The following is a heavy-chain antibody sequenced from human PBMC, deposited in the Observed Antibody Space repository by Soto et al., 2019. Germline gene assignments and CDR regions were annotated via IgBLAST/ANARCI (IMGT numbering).Heavy chain of an antibody. D-gene: IGHD1-26*01. CDR2: ISYDGSNK. J-gene: IGHJ6*02. CDR1: GFTFSSYA. V-gene: IGHV3-30-3*01. CDR3: ARLVAGGGSYPIYYYYYGMDV. Sequence: PGGSLRLSCAASGFTFSSYAMHWVRQAPGKGLEWVAVISYDGSNKYYADSVKGRFTISRDNSKNTLYLQMNSLRAEDTAVYYCARLVAGGGSYPIYYYYYGMDVWGQGTTVTVSS.